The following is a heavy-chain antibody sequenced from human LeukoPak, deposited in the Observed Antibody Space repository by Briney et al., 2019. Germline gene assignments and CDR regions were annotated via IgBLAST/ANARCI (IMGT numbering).Heavy chain of an antibody. CDR3: AKAYPTGIAARLFFDY. CDR2: IYSGGST. Sequence: GGSLRLSCAASGFTVSSNYMSWVRQAPGKGLEWVSVIYSGGSTYYADSVKGRFTISRDNSKNTLYLQMNSLRAEDTAVYYCAKAYPTGIAARLFFDYWGQGTLVTVSS. D-gene: IGHD6-6*01. CDR1: GFTVSSNY. V-gene: IGHV3-53*01. J-gene: IGHJ4*02.